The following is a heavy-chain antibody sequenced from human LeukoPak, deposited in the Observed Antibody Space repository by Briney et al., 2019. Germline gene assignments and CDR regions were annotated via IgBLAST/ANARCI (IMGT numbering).Heavy chain of an antibody. V-gene: IGHV3-30-3*01. Sequence: GGSLRLSCAASGFTFSSYAMHWVRQAPGKGLEWVAVISYDGSNKYYADSVKGRFTISRDNSKNTLYLQMNSLRAEDTAVFYCARGFAMLVVVTPFDYWGQGTLVTVSS. J-gene: IGHJ4*02. D-gene: IGHD3-22*01. CDR1: GFTFSSYA. CDR3: ARGFAMLVVVTPFDY. CDR2: ISYDGSNK.